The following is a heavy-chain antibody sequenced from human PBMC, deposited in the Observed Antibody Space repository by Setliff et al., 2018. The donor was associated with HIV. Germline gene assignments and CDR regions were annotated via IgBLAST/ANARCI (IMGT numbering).Heavy chain of an antibody. CDR2: ICTNGST. Sequence: SETLSLTCIVSGGSISSGIYYWRWIRQPAGKGLEWIGRICTNGSTYYNPSLKSRVTMSVDTSKNQFSLKLTSVTASDTAVYYCARGNNDLESFDYWGQGALVTVSS. D-gene: IGHD3-3*01. V-gene: IGHV4-61*02. CDR3: ARGNNDLESFDY. CDR1: GGSISSGIYY. J-gene: IGHJ4*02.